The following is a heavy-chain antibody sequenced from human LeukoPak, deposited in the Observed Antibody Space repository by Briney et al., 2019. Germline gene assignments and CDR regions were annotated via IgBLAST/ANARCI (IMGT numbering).Heavy chain of an antibody. CDR1: GFTFSTYG. D-gene: IGHD3-9*01. CDR2: ITGTGSST. J-gene: IGHJ4*02. V-gene: IGHV3-23*01. Sequence: SGGSLRLSCAASGFTFSTYGMSWVRQAPGKGLDWDSAITGTGSSTYYADSVRGRFTISRDNSKNTLYLQMASLGVEDTAVYYCAKVYDLLTGYYSDLDLWGQGTLVTVSS. CDR3: AKVYDLLTGYYSDLDL.